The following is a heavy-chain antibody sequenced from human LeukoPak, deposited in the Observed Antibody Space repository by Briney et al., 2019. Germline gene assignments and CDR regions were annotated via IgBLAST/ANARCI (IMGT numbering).Heavy chain of an antibody. J-gene: IGHJ4*02. CDR3: ATYQGYNYGPFDY. Sequence: PGGSLRLSCSASGFTFSSYAMHWVRQAPGKGLEYASAISSNGGSTYYADSVKGRFTISRDNAKNSLHLQMNSLRAEDTAVYYCATYQGYNYGPFDYWGQGTLVTVSS. CDR1: GFTFSSYA. V-gene: IGHV3-64*04. CDR2: ISSNGGST. D-gene: IGHD5-18*01.